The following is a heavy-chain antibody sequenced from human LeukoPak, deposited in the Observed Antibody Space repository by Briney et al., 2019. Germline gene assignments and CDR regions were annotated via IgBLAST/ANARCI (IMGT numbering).Heavy chain of an antibody. CDR3: AIYSSGSDYYYYGMDV. CDR2: IYSGGST. V-gene: IGHV3-53*01. D-gene: IGHD6-19*01. CDR1: GFTVSSNY. Sequence: GGSLRLSCAASGFTVSSNYMSWVRQAPGKGLEWVSVIYSGGSTYYADSVKGRFTISRDNSKNTLYLQMNSLRAEDTAVYYCAIYSSGSDYYYYGMDVWGQGTTVTVSS. J-gene: IGHJ6*02.